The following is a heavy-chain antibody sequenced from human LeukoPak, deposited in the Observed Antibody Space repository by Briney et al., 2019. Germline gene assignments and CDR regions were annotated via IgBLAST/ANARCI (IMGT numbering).Heavy chain of an antibody. V-gene: IGHV3-23*01. CDR2: ISASGGST. Sequence: PGGSLRLSCAASGFTISSYAMNWVRQPPGKGLEWVSSISASGGSTYYADSVKGRFTISRDNSKNTLYLQMNSLRAEDTALYYCAKGPRYYFYMDVWGKGTTVTVSS. J-gene: IGHJ6*03. CDR3: AKGPRYYFYMDV. CDR1: GFTISSYA.